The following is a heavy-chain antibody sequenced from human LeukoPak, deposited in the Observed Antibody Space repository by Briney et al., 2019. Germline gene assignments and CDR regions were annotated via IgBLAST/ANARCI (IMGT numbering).Heavy chain of an antibody. CDR3: ATHDVLDAFDI. V-gene: IGHV4-4*07. J-gene: IGHJ3*02. D-gene: IGHD3-16*01. CDR1: GDFTSNYY. CDR2: IYTSGST. Sequence: PSETLSLTCTVSGDFTSNYYWSWIRQPAGKGLEWIGRIYTSGSTNYNPSLKSRVTMSVDTSKNQFSLKLSSVTAADTAVYYCATHDVLDAFDIWGQGTMVTVSS.